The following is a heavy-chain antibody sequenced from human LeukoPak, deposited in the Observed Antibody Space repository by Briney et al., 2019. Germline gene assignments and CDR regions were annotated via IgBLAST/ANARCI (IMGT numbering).Heavy chain of an antibody. CDR1: GFAVSNNY. V-gene: IGHV3-53*05. CDR2: IYNAVT. D-gene: IGHD3-10*01. Sequence: GGSLGLSCTASGFAVSNNYMSWVRQAPGKGLEWVSLIYNAVTYADSVKGRFTISRDNSKNTLYLQMNSLRDEDTAVYYCAKGSPVKRFGELSLRSGSAEKDFDYWGQGTLVTVSS. CDR3: AKGSPVKRFGELSLRSGSAEKDFDY. J-gene: IGHJ4*02.